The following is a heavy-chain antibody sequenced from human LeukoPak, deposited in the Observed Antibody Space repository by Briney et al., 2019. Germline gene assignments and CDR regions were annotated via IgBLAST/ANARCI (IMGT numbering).Heavy chain of an antibody. Sequence: PGGSLRLSCAASGFTISNYAMSWVRQARGKGLEWVSAISGSGGSTYYADSVKGRFTISRDNSKNTLYLQMNSLRAEDTAVYYCALNGREVPSGAFDIWGQGTMVTVSS. J-gene: IGHJ3*02. CDR3: ALNGREVPSGAFDI. D-gene: IGHD3-16*02. CDR2: ISGSGGST. CDR1: GFTISNYA. V-gene: IGHV3-23*01.